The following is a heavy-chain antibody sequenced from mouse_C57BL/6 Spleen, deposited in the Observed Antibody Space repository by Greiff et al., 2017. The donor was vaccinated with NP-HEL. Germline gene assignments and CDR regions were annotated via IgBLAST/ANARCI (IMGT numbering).Heavy chain of an antibody. Sequence: EVQLQQSGPELVKPGASVKIPCKASGYTFTDYNMDWVKQSHGKSLEWIGDINPNNGGTIYNHTFKGNATLTVDTSSNTAYLELRSLTSEDTAVYYGARWGLQQGAYWGQGTLVTVSA. J-gene: IGHJ3*01. V-gene: IGHV1-18*01. D-gene: IGHD6-1*01. CDR1: GYTFTDYN. CDR2: INPNNGGT. CDR3: ARWGLQQGAY.